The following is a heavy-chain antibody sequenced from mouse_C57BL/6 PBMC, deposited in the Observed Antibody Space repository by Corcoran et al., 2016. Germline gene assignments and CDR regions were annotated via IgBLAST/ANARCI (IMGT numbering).Heavy chain of an antibody. CDR2: INPNNGGT. J-gene: IGHJ2*01. CDR1: GYTFTDYY. D-gene: IGHD2-3*01. Sequence: EVQLQQSGPELVKPGASVKISCKASGYTFTDYYMNWVKQSHGKSLEWIGDINPNNGGTSYNQKFKGKATLTVDKSSSTAYMELRSLTSEDSAVYYCARYDGFYYWGQGTNLPVSS. V-gene: IGHV1-26*01. CDR3: ARYDGFYY.